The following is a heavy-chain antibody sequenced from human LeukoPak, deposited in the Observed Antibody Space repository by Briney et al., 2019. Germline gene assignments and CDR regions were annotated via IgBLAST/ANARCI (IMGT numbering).Heavy chain of an antibody. CDR3: ARDRGYCSSTSCHFYYMDV. V-gene: IGHV1-69*04. J-gene: IGHJ6*03. CDR1: GYTFTGYY. Sequence: ASVKVSCKASGYTFTGYYMHWVRQAPGQGLEWMGRIIPILGIANYAQKFQGRVTITADKSTSTAYMELSSLRSEDTAVYYCARDRGYCSSTSCHFYYMDVWGKGTTVTVSS. D-gene: IGHD2-2*01. CDR2: IIPILGIA.